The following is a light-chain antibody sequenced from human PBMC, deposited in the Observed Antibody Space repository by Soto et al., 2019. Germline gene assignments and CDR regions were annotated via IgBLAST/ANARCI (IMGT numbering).Light chain of an antibody. J-gene: IGLJ2*01. V-gene: IGLV1-40*01. CDR3: QSYDSSLSGVI. CDR1: SSNIGAGYD. Sequence: QSVLTQPPSVSGAPGQRVTISCSGSSSNIGAGYDVHWYQHLPGTAPRLLIYINNNRPSGISDRFSASKSGTSASLAIAGLQPEDEADYYCQSYDSSLSGVIFGGGTKVTVL. CDR2: INN.